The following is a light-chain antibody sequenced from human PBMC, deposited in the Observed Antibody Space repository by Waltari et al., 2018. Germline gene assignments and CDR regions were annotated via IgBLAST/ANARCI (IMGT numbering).Light chain of an antibody. CDR3: QPDKRWPQP. J-gene: IGKJ1*01. V-gene: IGKV3-15*01. CDR2: GTV. Sequence: IALTPTPATLSVSPGASATLPCRASERVSGNLASYPQKPGQAPTLLNYGTVTRATGSPARFSGSGYGTEFALTIGSLESGDCAVDHWQPDKRWPQPLGQGTTAEIE. CDR1: ERVSGN.